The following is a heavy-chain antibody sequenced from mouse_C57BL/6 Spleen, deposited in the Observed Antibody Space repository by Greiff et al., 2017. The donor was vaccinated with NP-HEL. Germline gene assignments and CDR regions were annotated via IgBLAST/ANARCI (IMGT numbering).Heavy chain of an antibody. CDR1: GFTFSSYA. CDR3: ARDKAQASYYFDY. J-gene: IGHJ2*01. V-gene: IGHV5-4*01. CDR2: ISDGGSYT. Sequence: EVKLMESGGGLVKPGGSLKLSCAASGFTFSSYAMSWVRQTPEKRLEWVATISDGGSYTSYPDTVQGRFTISRDNAKNNLYLQMSHLKSEDTAMYYCARDKAQASYYFDYWGQGTTLTVSS. D-gene: IGHD3-2*02.